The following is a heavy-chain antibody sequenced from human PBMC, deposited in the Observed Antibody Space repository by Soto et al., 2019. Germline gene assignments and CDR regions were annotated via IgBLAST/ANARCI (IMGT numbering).Heavy chain of an antibody. J-gene: IGHJ3*02. CDR1: GFTFSSYA. D-gene: IGHD2-15*01. Sequence: GGSLRLSCAASGFTFSSYAMHWVRQAPGKGLEWVAVISYDGSNKYYADSVKGRFTISRDNSKNTLYLQMNSLRAEDTAVYYCARGDGYSLGPDRAFDIWGQGTMVTVSS. CDR3: ARGDGYSLGPDRAFDI. V-gene: IGHV3-30-3*01. CDR2: ISYDGSNK.